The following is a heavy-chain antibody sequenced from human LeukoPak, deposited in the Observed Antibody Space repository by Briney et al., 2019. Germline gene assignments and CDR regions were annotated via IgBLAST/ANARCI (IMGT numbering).Heavy chain of an antibody. CDR3: ARVPYYDSSGYYYEPFDY. J-gene: IGHJ4*02. Sequence: ASVKVSCKASGYTFTSYDINWVRQATGQGPEWMEWMNPNSGNTGYAQKFQGRVTMTRNTSISTAYMELSSLRSEDTAAYYCARVPYYDSSGYYYEPFDYWGQGTLVTVSS. CDR1: GYTFTSYD. D-gene: IGHD3-22*01. CDR2: MNPNSGNT. V-gene: IGHV1-8*01.